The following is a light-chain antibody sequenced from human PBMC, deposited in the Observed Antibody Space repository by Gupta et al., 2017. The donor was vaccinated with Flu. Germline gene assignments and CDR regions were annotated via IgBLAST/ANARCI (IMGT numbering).Light chain of an antibody. CDR1: QSVSNN. J-gene: IGKJ4*01. V-gene: IGKV3-15*01. Sequence: EIVMTQSPATLSVSPGERATLSCRASQSVSNNLAWYQQKPGQAPRLLIYGASTRATGIPARFSGSGSGTEFTLTIRSLQSEDFAVYYCQQYKNWPGLIFGGGTKVEIK. CDR3: QQYKNWPGLI. CDR2: GAS.